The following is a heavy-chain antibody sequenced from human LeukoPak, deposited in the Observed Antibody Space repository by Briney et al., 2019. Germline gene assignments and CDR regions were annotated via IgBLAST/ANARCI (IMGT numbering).Heavy chain of an antibody. CDR3: AMYSSGWYFGAFDI. CDR2: IYYSGST. D-gene: IGHD6-19*01. V-gene: IGHV4-59*12. J-gene: IGHJ3*02. Sequence: SETLSLTCTVSGGSISSYYWSWIRQPPGKGLEWIGYIYYSGSTNYNPSLKSRVTISVDTSKNQFSLKLSSVTAADTAVYYCAMYSSGWYFGAFDIWGQGTMVTVSS. CDR1: GGSISSYY.